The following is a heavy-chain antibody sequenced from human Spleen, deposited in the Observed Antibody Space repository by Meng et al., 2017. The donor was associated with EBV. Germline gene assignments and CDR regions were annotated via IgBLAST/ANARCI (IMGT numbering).Heavy chain of an antibody. J-gene: IGHJ5*02. V-gene: IGHV1-69*06. CDR2: IIPMYGTT. Sequence: LRVQSGAEVKKAGSSVKVSCKASGGTFSSFAISWVRQAPGQGLEWMGTIIPMYGTTNYAQKFQGRVTMTAVSSSTTMYMELTSLTSDDTAVYYCAYEVIENWFDPWGQGTLVTVSS. D-gene: IGHD3-16*01. CDR3: AYEVIENWFDP. CDR1: GGTFSSFA.